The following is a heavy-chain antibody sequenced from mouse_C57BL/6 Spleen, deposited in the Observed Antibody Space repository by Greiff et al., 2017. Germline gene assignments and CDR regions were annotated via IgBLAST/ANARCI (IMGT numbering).Heavy chain of an antibody. CDR2: VYPGDGDT. CDR3: ARYYYGSNGQV. V-gene: IGHV1-82*01. CDR1: GYAFSSSW. J-gene: IGHJ1*03. D-gene: IGHD1-1*01. Sequence: QVQLQQSGPELVKPGASVKFSCKASGYAFSSSWMNWVKQRPGKGLEWIGRVYPGDGDTNYNGKFKGEATLTADKSSSTAYMLLSSLTSEDSAVYFCARYYYGSNGQVWGTGTTVTVSS.